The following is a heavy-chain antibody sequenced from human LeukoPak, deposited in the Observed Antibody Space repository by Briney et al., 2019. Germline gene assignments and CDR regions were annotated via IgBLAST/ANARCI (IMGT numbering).Heavy chain of an antibody. V-gene: IGHV3-48*03. J-gene: IGHJ4*02. CDR3: ARDFGARGWFDY. Sequence: GGSLRLSCAASGFTFSLNEMNWVRQAPGKGLEWVSYINGPASNIFYADSVKGRFTISRDNAKNSLYLQMNSLRAEDTAVYYCARDFGARGWFDYWGQGTLVTVSS. CDR2: INGPASNI. CDR1: GFTFSLNE. D-gene: IGHD6-19*01.